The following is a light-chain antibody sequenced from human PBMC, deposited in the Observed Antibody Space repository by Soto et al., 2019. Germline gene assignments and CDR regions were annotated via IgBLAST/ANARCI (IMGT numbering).Light chain of an antibody. J-gene: IGLJ1*01. Sequence: QSVLTQPASVSGSPGQSITISCIGTSSDIGAYNYVSWYQQHPGKVPKLMIYEVTNRPSGLSNRFSGSKSGNTASLTIPGLQGEDEADYLCSSYTSTSAIYVFGAGPKDTVL. CDR2: EVT. CDR3: SSYTSTSAIYV. CDR1: SSDIGAYNY. V-gene: IGLV2-14*01.